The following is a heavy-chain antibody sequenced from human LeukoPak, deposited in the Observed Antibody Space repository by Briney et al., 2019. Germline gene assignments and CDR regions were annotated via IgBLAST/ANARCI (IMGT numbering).Heavy chain of an antibody. Sequence: GGSLRLSCAGSGFTFSSSAMTWVRQAPGKGLEWVSAISGSGGSTYYADSVKGRFNISRDNYKNTVFLQMNSLRADEDTAVYYCAKGRNWNRNAFDIWGQGTMLTVSS. CDR2: ISGSGGST. D-gene: IGHD1-1*01. V-gene: IGHV3-23*01. CDR1: GFTFSSSA. CDR3: AKGRNWNRNAFDI. J-gene: IGHJ3*02.